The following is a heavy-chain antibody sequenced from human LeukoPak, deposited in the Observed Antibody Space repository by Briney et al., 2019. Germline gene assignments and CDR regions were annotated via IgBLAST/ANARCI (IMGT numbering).Heavy chain of an antibody. CDR3: ARTYSGSYPFDY. Sequence: PSETLSLTCTVSGGSISSGGYYWSWIRQPPGKGLEWIGYIYHSGSTCYNPSLESRVTISVDRSKNQFSLKLSSVTAADTAVYYCARTYSGSYPFDYWGQGTLVTVSS. D-gene: IGHD1-26*01. V-gene: IGHV4-30-2*01. J-gene: IGHJ4*02. CDR2: IYHSGST. CDR1: GGSISSGGYY.